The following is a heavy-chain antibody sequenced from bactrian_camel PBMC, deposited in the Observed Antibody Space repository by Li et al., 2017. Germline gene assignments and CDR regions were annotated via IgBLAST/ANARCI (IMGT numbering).Heavy chain of an antibody. CDR1: GYPRSNHC. J-gene: IGHJ4*01. CDR3: AAANHACYYEMFGSSPVYSD. CDR2: LDNDGA. Sequence: VQLVESGGSPVQAGGSLRLSCAASGYPRSNHCMGWFRQAPGKEREGVAVLDNDGASYADSVKGRFTISKDNAKKTLALQMNSLKPEDTAMYYCAAANHACYYEMFGSSPVYSDWGQGTQVTVS. V-gene: IGHV3S26*01. D-gene: IGHD2*01.